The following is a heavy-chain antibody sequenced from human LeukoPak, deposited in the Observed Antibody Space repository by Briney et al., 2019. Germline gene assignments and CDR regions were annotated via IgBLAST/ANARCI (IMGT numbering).Heavy chain of an antibody. CDR1: GGSISSFY. D-gene: IGHD6-19*01. CDR2: IDSSGIT. Sequence: SETLSLTCTVSGGSISSFYYTWIRQPPGKGLEWIGYIDSSGITNYNSSLNSRVTISLDTSQNQFSLKLNSVTAADTAVYYCATVASGWYPDYWGQGALITV. J-gene: IGHJ4*02. V-gene: IGHV4-59*01. CDR3: ATVASGWYPDY.